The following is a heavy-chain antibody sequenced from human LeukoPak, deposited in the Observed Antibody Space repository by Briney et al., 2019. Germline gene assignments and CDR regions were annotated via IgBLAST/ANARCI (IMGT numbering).Heavy chain of an antibody. CDR2: IYSGGST. D-gene: IGHD5-18*01. J-gene: IGHJ4*02. CDR3: ARDGVQLWL. Sequence: PGGSLRLSCAASGLTVSSNYMSWVRQAPGKGLEWVSVIYSGGSTYYADSVKGRFTISRDNSKNTLYLQMHSRRAKDTAVYYCARDGVQLWLGGQGTLVTVSS. CDR1: GLTVSSNY. V-gene: IGHV3-66*01.